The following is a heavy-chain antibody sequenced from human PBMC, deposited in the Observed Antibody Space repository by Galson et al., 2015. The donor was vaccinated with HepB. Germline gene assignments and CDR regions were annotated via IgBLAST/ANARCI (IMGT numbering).Heavy chain of an antibody. CDR1: GFTFVNYA. CDR2: ISGSGGST. J-gene: IGHJ4*02. V-gene: IGHV3-23*01. D-gene: IGHD1-14*01. Sequence: SLRLSCAASGFTFVNYAMRWVRQAPGKGLEWVSTISGSGGSTDYADSVKGRFTISRDNSKNTVFLEMNSLRAEDTAIYYCAKNIRTPDVWGQGTLVTVSS. CDR3: AKNIRTPDV.